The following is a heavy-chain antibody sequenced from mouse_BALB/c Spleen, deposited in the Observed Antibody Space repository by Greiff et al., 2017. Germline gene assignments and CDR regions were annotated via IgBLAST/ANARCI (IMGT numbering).Heavy chain of an antibody. CDR2: ISSGGGST. Sequence: EVHLVESGGGLVKPGGSLKLSCAASGFAFSSYDMSWVRQTPEKRLEWVAYISSGGGSTYYPDTVKGRFTISRDNAKNTLYLQMSSLKSEDTAMYYCARRWDYWGQGTSVTVSS. CDR1: GFAFSSYD. CDR3: ARRWDY. V-gene: IGHV5-12-1*01. J-gene: IGHJ4*01.